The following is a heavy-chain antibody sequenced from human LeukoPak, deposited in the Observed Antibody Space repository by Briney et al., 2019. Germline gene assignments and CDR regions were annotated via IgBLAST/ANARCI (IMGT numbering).Heavy chain of an antibody. J-gene: IGHJ5*02. V-gene: IGHV4-34*01. CDR3: ARGFTMVRRFDP. CDR1: GGSFSGYY. CDR2: INHSGST. D-gene: IGHD3-10*01. Sequence: PSETLSLTCAVYGGSFSGYYWSWIRQPPGKGLEWIGEINHSGSTNYNPSLKSRVTISVDTSKNQFSLKLSSVTAADTAVYYRARGFTMVRRFDPWGQGTLVTVSS.